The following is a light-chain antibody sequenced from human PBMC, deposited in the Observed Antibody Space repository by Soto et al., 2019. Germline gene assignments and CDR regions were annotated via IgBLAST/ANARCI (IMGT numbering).Light chain of an antibody. V-gene: IGKV3-11*01. CDR3: QQSNRWPLT. CDR1: LSVSGR. J-gene: IGKJ1*01. CDR2: HMD. Sequence: DIVLTQSPSTLSLSPGERATLSCRASLSVSGRLAWYQQKPGQAPRLLIYHMDNRATGVPAKFSGRGTGTDFTLTISSLEPEDFAVYFCQQSNRWPLTFGQGTKVEFK.